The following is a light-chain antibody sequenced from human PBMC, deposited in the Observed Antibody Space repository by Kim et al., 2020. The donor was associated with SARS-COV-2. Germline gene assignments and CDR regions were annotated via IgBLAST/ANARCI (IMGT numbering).Light chain of an antibody. CDR2: GTS. CDR1: QSVSSSS. Sequence: EIVLTQSPGTLSLSPGERATLSCRASQSVSSSSLAWYQQKPGQTPRLLIYGTSSRATGIPDRFSGSGSGTDFTLTISRLEPEDFAMYYCQHYGSSPVTFGGGTKVEIK. J-gene: IGKJ4*01. CDR3: QHYGSSPVT. V-gene: IGKV3-20*01.